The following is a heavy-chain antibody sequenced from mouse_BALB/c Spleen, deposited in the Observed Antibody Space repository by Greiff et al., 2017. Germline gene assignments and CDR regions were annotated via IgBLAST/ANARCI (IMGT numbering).Heavy chain of an antibody. CDR2: IYPGSGST. CDR3: TREGGYPDY. D-gene: IGHD2-2*01. J-gene: IGHJ2*01. CDR1: GYTFTSYW. V-gene: IGHV1S22*01. Sequence: LKQPGSELVRPGASVKLSCKASGYTFTSYWMHWVKQRPGQGLEWIGNIYPGSGSTNYDEKFKSKATLTVDTSSSTAYMQLSSLTSEDSAVYYCTREGGYPDYWGQGTTLTVSS.